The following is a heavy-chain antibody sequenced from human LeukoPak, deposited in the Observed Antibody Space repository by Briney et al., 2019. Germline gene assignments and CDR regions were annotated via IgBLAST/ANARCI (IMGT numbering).Heavy chain of an antibody. CDR3: ARICSSTDCLIPD. Sequence: GGSLRLSCSASGFTFSTYAMHWVRQAPGKGLVWISRINSDGSGTNYADFVKGRFTISRDNAKNTVYLQINSLRDEDTAVYYCARICSSTDCLIPDWGQGTLVTVSS. CDR1: GFTFSTYA. V-gene: IGHV3-74*01. CDR2: INSDGSGT. D-gene: IGHD2-2*01. J-gene: IGHJ4*02.